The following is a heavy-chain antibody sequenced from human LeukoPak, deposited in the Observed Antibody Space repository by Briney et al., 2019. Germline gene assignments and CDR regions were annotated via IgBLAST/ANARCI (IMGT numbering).Heavy chain of an antibody. D-gene: IGHD3-10*02. Sequence: ASVKVSCEASGYTFTNFGISWVRQAPGQGLEWLGWISAYNGHTNYAQKVQGRVTMTTDTSTSTAYMELRSLRSDDTAVYYCTRGYDVPAGYYYGMAVWGQGTTVTVSS. CDR1: GYTFTNFG. J-gene: IGHJ6*02. CDR3: TRGYDVPAGYYYGMAV. CDR2: ISAYNGHT. V-gene: IGHV1-18*01.